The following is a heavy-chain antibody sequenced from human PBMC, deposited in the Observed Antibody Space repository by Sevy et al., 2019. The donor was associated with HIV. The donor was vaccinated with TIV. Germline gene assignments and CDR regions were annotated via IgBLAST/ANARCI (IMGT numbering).Heavy chain of an antibody. J-gene: IGHJ4*02. CDR1: GFNFNIYS. Sequence: GGSLSLSCVASGFNFNIYSMSWVRQAPGKGLEWVSTFSFGCSRINHAASLQGRFTMSRDDSKKTVYLEMNSLRAEDTAVYYCAREGCTRPHDHWGQGTLVTVSS. D-gene: IGHD2-8*01. CDR2: FSFGCSRI. V-gene: IGHV3-23*01. CDR3: AREGCTRPHDH.